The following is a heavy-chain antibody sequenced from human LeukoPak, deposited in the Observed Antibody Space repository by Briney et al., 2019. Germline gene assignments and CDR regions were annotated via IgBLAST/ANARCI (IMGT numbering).Heavy chain of an antibody. CDR2: IIPIFGTA. CDR3: APAPITMVRGVITSDAFDI. Sequence: SSVKVSCKASGGTFSSYAISWVRQAPGQGLEWMGGIIPIFGTANYAQKFQGRVTITTDESTSTAYMELSSLRSEDTAVYYCAPAPITMVRGVITSDAFDIWGQGTMVTVSS. D-gene: IGHD3-10*01. V-gene: IGHV1-69*05. J-gene: IGHJ3*02. CDR1: GGTFSSYA.